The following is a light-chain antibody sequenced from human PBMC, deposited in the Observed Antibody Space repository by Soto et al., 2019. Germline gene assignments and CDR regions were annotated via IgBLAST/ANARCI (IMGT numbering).Light chain of an antibody. V-gene: IGLV2-8*01. J-gene: IGLJ3*02. CDR2: EVS. CDR3: SSYAGSNNLV. CDR1: SSDVGGYNY. Sequence: QSVLTQPPSASGSPGQSVTISCTGTSSDVGGYNYVSWYQPHPGQAPKLMIYEVSKRPSGVPDRFSGSKSGNTAALTVSGLQAEDEADYYCSSYAGSNNLVFGGGTKLTVL.